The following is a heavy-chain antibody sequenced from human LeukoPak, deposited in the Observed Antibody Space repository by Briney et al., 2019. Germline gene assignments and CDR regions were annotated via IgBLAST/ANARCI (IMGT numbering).Heavy chain of an antibody. J-gene: IGHJ5*02. CDR1: GGTFSSYA. V-gene: IGHV1-2*02. Sequence: ASVKVSCKASGGTFSSYAISWVRQAPGQGLEYMGWINPQSGGANNAQKFKGRVTLTTDTSVTTAYMEMKGLTPDDTAVYFCARISRTTWVFDPWGQGTLVTVS. D-gene: IGHD1-14*01. CDR2: INPQSGGA. CDR3: ARISRTTWVFDP.